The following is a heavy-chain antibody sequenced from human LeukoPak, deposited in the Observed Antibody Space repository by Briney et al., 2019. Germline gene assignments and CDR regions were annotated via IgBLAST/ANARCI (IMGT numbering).Heavy chain of an antibody. V-gene: IGHV4-59*01. CDR1: GGSFSGYY. CDR3: ARGGYDSDFDY. CDR2: IYFTGRT. Sequence: PSETLSLTCAVYGGSFSGYYWSWIRQPPGKGLEWIGYIYFTGRTQYNPSLKSRVTISEDTSKNQFSLRLSSVTPADTAVYYCARGGYDSDFDYWGQGTLVTVSS. D-gene: IGHD3-3*01. J-gene: IGHJ4*02.